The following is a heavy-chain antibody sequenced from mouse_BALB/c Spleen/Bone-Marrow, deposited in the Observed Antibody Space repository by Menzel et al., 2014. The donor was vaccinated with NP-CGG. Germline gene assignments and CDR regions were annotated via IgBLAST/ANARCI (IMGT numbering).Heavy chain of an antibody. V-gene: IGHV5-9*02. D-gene: IGHD2-10*01. CDR1: GFAFSSYD. CDR2: ISSGGSYT. CDR3: ARHPYYGNYPAWFAY. J-gene: IGHJ3*01. Sequence: EVQRVESGGGLVKPGGSLKLSCAASGFAFSSYDMSWVRQTPEKRLEWVATISSGGSYTYYPDSEKGRFTISRDNARNTLYLQMSSLRSEDTALYYCARHPYYGNYPAWFAYWGQGTLVTVST.